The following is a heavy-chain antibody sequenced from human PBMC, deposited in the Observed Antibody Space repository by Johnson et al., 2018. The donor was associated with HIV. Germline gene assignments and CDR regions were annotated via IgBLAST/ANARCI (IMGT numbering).Heavy chain of an antibody. J-gene: IGHJ3*01. Sequence: QVQLVESGGGVVQPGRSLRLSCAASGFTFSSYAMHWVRQAPGKGLEWVAVISYDGSNKYYADSVKGRFTISRDNSKNTLYLQMNSLRAEDTAVYYCARERRRDLVTRGGFDVWGPGTVVTVSS. CDR3: ARERRRDLVTRGGFDV. V-gene: IGHV3-30*04. CDR2: ISYDGSNK. CDR1: GFTFSSYA. D-gene: IGHD5-18*01.